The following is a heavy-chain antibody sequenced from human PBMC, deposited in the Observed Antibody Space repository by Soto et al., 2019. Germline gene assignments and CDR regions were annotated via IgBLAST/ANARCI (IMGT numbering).Heavy chain of an antibody. Sequence: PSETLSLTCTVSGAFISGYYWSWIRQPAGKGLEWIGRIYTSGSTKYSSSLKSRATMSVDTSKKQFSLKLNSVTAADTAVYYCARESTVAGTDNWFDSWGQGTLVTVSS. D-gene: IGHD6-13*01. CDR3: ARESTVAGTDNWFDS. CDR1: GAFISGYY. J-gene: IGHJ5*01. V-gene: IGHV4-4*07. CDR2: IYTSGST.